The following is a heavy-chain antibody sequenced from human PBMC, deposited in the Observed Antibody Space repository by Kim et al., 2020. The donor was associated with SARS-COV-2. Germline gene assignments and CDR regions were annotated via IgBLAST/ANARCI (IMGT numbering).Heavy chain of an antibody. Sequence: GGSLRLSCAASGFTFSSYAMSWVRQAPGKGLEWVSVIYSGGSSTYYADSVKGRFTISRDNSKNTLYLQMNSLRAEDTAVYYCAKVGKYSLELDYWGQGTLVTVSS. V-gene: IGHV3-23*03. CDR2: IYSGGSST. CDR1: GFTFSSYA. CDR3: AKVGKYSLELDY. J-gene: IGHJ4*02. D-gene: IGHD2-15*01.